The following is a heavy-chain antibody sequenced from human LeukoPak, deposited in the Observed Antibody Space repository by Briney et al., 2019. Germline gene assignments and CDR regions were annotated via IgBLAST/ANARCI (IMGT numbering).Heavy chain of an antibody. V-gene: IGHV4-4*09. CDR3: ARLYYDILTGYWIFDY. J-gene: IGHJ4*02. D-gene: IGHD3-9*01. CDR2: IYTSGST. Sequence: PSETLSLTCTVSGGSISSYYWSWIRQPPGKGLEWIGYIYTSGSTNYNPSLKSRVTISVDTSKNQFSLKLSSVTAADTAVYYCARLYYDILTGYWIFDYWGQGTLVTVSS. CDR1: GGSISSYY.